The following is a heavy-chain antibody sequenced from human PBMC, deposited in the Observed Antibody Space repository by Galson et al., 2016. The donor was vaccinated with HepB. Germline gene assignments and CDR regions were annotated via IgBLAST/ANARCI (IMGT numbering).Heavy chain of an antibody. V-gene: IGHV3-53*01. D-gene: IGHD6-13*01. CDR3: AREAIAAAGTHDAFDI. Sequence: SLRLSCAASGFSVSNNYIIWVRQAPGKGLEWVSAIYSGGSTYYADAVKGHFTVSRDNPKNTVYLQMNSLRAEDTAVYYRAREAIAAAGTHDAFDICGQGTMVTVGS. CDR1: GFSVSNNY. CDR2: IYSGGST. J-gene: IGHJ3*02.